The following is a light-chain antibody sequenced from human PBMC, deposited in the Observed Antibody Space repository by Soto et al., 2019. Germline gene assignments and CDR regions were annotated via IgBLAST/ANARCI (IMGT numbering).Light chain of an antibody. CDR1: QSFSSSY. V-gene: IGKV3-20*01. Sequence: EIVLTQSPGTLSLSPGERATLSCRASQSFSSSYLAWYQQKPGQAPRRLIYGASSRATGIPDRFSGSGSGTVFTLNISRLEPEDFAVYYCQQYGSSPFTFGPGTKVDIK. CDR2: GAS. J-gene: IGKJ3*01. CDR3: QQYGSSPFT.